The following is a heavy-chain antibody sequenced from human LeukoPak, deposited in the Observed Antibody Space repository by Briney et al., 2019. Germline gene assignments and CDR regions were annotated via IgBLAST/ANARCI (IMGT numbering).Heavy chain of an antibody. CDR3: ARAPNDLGSGSYPDY. CDR1: GYTFTSYY. V-gene: IGHV1-46*01. J-gene: IGHJ4*02. CDR2: INPSGGST. Sequence: ASVKVSCKASGYTFTSYYMHWVRQAPGQELEWMGIINPSGGSTSYAQKFQGRVTMTRDTSTSTVYMELSSLRSEDTAVYYCARAPNDLGSGSYPDYWGQGTLVTVSS. D-gene: IGHD3-10*01.